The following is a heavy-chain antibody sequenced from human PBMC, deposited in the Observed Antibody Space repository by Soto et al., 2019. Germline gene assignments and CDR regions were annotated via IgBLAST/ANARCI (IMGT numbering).Heavy chain of an antibody. D-gene: IGHD1-1*01. J-gene: IGHJ4*02. CDR2: ISSSSSYI. CDR3: ASDCRGDC. CDR1: GFTFSSYS. V-gene: IGHV3-21*01. Sequence: GGSLRLSCAASGFTFSSYSMNWVRQAPGKGLEWVSYISSSSSYIYYADSVKGRFTISRDNAKNSLYLQMNRLRAEDTAVYYCASDCRGDCWGQGTLVTVSS.